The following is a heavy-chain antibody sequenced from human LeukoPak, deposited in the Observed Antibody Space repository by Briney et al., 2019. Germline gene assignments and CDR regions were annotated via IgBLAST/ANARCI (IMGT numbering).Heavy chain of an antibody. CDR3: AREGTTVVTRALDY. V-gene: IGHV4-4*07. J-gene: IGHJ4*02. CDR2: IYTSGNT. Sequence: SETLSLTCTVSSGSISSYYWSWIRQPAGKGLEWIGRIYTSGNTNYNPSLKSRVTMSVDTSKNQLSLKLSSVTAVDTAMYYCAREGTTVVTRALDYWGQGTLVTVSS. D-gene: IGHD2-21*02. CDR1: SGSISSYY.